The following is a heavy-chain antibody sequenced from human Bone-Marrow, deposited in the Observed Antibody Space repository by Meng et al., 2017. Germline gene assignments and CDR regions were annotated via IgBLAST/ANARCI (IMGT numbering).Heavy chain of an antibody. D-gene: IGHD6-13*01. V-gene: IGHV1-2*06. CDR3: ARDEDISAAGKLFGDY. CDR2: INPKSGDT. Sequence: QVQRVQAGAEVKKPGASVKVSCKALGYTFPDYWLHWVRRAPGQGLEWMGRINPKSGDTHYAQRFQGRVTMTGDTSISTAYMELSGLRSDDTAMYYCARDEDISAAGKLFGDYWGQGTLVTVSS. J-gene: IGHJ4*02. CDR1: GYTFPDYW.